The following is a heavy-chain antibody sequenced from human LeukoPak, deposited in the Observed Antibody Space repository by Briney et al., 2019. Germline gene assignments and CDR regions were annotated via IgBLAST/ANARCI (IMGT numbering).Heavy chain of an antibody. CDR1: GFTFSSYA. D-gene: IGHD3-3*01. V-gene: IGHV3-23*01. Sequence: GGSLRLSCAASGFTFSSYAMCWVRQAPGKGLEWVSAISGSGGSTYYADSVKGRFTISRDNSKNTLYLQMNSLRAEDTAVYYCAKSSLVLRFLEWFRVPFDYWGQGTLVTVSS. CDR2: ISGSGGST. CDR3: AKSSLVLRFLEWFRVPFDY. J-gene: IGHJ4*02.